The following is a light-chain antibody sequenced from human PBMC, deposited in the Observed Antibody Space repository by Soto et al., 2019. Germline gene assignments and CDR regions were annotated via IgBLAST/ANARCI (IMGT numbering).Light chain of an antibody. V-gene: IGKV3-15*01. CDR3: QQYDDWPPWT. CDR1: QSVSSN. J-gene: IGKJ1*01. Sequence: EIVMTQSPATLSVSPGERATLSFTASQSVSSNLAWYQQKPGQAPRLLIYGASTRATGIPARFSGSGSGTAFTLTISSLQSEDFAIYYCQQYDDWPPWTFGQGTKV. CDR2: GAS.